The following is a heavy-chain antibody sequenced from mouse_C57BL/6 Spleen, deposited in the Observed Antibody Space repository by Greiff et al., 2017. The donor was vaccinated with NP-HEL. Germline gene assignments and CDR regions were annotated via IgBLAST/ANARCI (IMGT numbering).Heavy chain of an antibody. J-gene: IGHJ2*01. CDR3: GSNYFDY. D-gene: IGHD1-1*01. CDR1: GYTFTSYW. CDR2: REASDSDT. Sequence: QVQLQQPGAERGRPGTSVKLSCKASGYTFTSYWMNWVKQRHGQGLEWSGVREASDSDTNYNQKFKGKATLTVDTSSSTAYMQLSSLTSEDSAVYYCGSNYFDYWGQGTTLTVSS. V-gene: IGHV1-59*01.